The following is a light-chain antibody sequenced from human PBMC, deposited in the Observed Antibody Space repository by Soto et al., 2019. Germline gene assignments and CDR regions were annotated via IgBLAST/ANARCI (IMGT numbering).Light chain of an antibody. CDR2: GAS. J-gene: IGKJ1*01. CDR3: EEYCTSPWT. Sequence: EIVLTQSPGTLSLSPGERATLSCRASQSVSSSFLAWYQQKPGQAPSLLIYGASSRAPGIPDWFSGNGSGTDFTLTISRLETEDFALYYCEEYCTSPWTFGQGTKVEIK. CDR1: QSVSSSF. V-gene: IGKV3-20*01.